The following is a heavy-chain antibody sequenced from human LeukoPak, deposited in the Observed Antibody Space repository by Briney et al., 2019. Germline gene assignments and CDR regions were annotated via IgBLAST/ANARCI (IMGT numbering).Heavy chain of an antibody. V-gene: IGHV1-24*01. D-gene: IGHD3-22*01. CDR1: GYTLTELS. CDR2: FDPEDGET. Sequence: ASVKVSCKVSGYTLTELSMHWVRQAPGKGLEWMGGFDPEDGETIYAQKFQGRVTMTEDTFTDTAYMELSSLRSEDTAVYYCAGIVAGTNWFDPWGQGTLVTVSS. J-gene: IGHJ5*02. CDR3: AGIVAGTNWFDP.